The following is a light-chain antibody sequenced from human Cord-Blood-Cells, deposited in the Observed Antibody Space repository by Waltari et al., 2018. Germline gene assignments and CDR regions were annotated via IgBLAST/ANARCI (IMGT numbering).Light chain of an antibody. Sequence: QSALTQPPSASGSPGQSVTISCPGTSSAVGGYNYVSWYQQHPGKAPKLMIYEVSKRPSGVPARSAGSKSGNTASLTVSGLQAEDEADYYCSSYAGSNNWVFGGGTKLTVL. CDR2: EVS. CDR1: SSAVGGYNY. J-gene: IGLJ3*02. V-gene: IGLV2-8*01. CDR3: SSYAGSNNWV.